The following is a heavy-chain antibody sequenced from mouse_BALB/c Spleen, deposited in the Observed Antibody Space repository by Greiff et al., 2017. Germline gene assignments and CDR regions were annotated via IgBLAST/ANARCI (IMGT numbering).Heavy chain of an antibody. CDR3: ARSWGYYAMDY. V-gene: IGHV3-2*02. Sequence: EVMLVESGPGLVKPSQSLSLTCTVTGYSITSDYAWNWIRQFPGNKLEWMGYISYSGSTSYNPSLKSRISITRDTSKNQFFLQLNSVTTEDTATYYCARSWGYYAMDYWGQGTSVTVSS. CDR1: GYSITSDYA. CDR2: ISYSGST. J-gene: IGHJ4*01.